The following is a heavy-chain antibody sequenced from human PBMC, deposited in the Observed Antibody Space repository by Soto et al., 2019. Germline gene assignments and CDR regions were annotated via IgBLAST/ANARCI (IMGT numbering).Heavy chain of an antibody. CDR2: IYYSGST. CDR1: GGSISSYY. Sequence: QVQLQESGPGLVKPSETLSLTCTVSGGSISSYYWSWIRQPPGKGLEWIGYIYYSGSTNYNPSLKSRVTISVDTSKNQFSLKLSSVTAADTAMYYCAREGGIAAADKNWFDPWGQRTLVTVSP. CDR3: AREGGIAAADKNWFDP. D-gene: IGHD6-13*01. V-gene: IGHV4-59*01. J-gene: IGHJ5*02.